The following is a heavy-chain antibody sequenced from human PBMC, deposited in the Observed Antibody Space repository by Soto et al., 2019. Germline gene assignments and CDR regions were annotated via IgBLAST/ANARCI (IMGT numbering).Heavy chain of an antibody. CDR1: GYTFTNYY. CDR3: ARDPGRETRTDWYFNF. Sequence: ASVKVSCKASGYTFTNYYLHWVRQAPGQGLEWMGWISPRTGGTKYAQKFQGRVTLTRDTSITTAYMGLNSRRSDHTAVYYCARDPGRETRTDWYFNFWGRGTLVTVSS. J-gene: IGHJ2*01. CDR2: ISPRTGGT. V-gene: IGHV1-2*02.